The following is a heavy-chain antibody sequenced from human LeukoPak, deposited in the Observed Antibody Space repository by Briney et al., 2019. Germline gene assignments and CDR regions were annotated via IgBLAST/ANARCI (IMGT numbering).Heavy chain of an antibody. CDR1: GFTFSSYS. CDR3: ARDRGYYYMDV. J-gene: IGHJ6*03. V-gene: IGHV3-48*04. Sequence: GGSLRLSCAASGFTFSSYSMNWVRQAPGKGLEWVSYISSSSSTIYYADSVKGRFTISRDNAKNSLYLQMNSLRAEDTAVYYCARDRGYYYMDVWGKGTTVTVSS. D-gene: IGHD3-10*01. CDR2: ISSSSSTI.